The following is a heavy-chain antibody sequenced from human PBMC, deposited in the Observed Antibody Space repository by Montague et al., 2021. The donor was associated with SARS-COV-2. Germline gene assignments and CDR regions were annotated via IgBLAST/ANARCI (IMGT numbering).Heavy chain of an antibody. J-gene: IGHJ2*01. Sequence: SETLSLTCTVSGGSIISYYWSWIRQPPGKGLEWIGYIYYSGSTNYNPSLKSQVTISVDTSKNQFSLKLSSVTAADTAVYYCASGFDLWGRGTLVTVSS. V-gene: IGHV4-59*01. CDR3: ASGFDL. CDR2: IYYSGST. CDR1: GGSIISYY.